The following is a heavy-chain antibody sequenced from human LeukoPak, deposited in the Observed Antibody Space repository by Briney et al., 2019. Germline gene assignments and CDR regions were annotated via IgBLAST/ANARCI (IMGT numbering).Heavy chain of an antibody. V-gene: IGHV1-69*13. CDR2: IIPIFGTA. CDR1: GGTFSSYA. CDR3: ARESGGGSWATGYYFDY. J-gene: IGHJ4*02. D-gene: IGHD2-15*01. Sequence: SVKVPCKASGGTFSSYAISWVRQAPGQGLEWMGGIIPIFGTANYAQKFQGRVTITADESTSTAYMELSSLRSEDTAVYYCARESGGGSWATGYYFDYWGQGTLVTVSS.